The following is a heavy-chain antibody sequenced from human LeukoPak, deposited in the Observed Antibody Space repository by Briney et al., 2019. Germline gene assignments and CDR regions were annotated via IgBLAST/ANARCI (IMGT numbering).Heavy chain of an antibody. V-gene: IGHV3-23*01. CDR2: ISGSGGGT. CDR1: GFTFSSYA. Sequence: PGGSLRLSCAASGFTFSSYAMSWVRQAPGKGLEWVSAISGSGGGTYYADSVKGRFTISRDNSKNTLYLQMNSLRAEDTAVYYCALTRGAVAGFDYWGQGTLVTVSS. CDR3: ALTRGAVAGFDY. J-gene: IGHJ4*02. D-gene: IGHD6-19*01.